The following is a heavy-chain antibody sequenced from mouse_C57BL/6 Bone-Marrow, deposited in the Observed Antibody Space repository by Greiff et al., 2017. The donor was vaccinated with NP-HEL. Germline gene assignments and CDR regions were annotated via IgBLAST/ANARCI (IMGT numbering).Heavy chain of an antibody. CDR1: GFTFTDYY. CDR3: ARTPVLLRYRDV. Sequence: VQLQQSGPVLVKPGPSVKISCKASGFTFTDYYMHWVKQSHGRSLEWIGLVYPYNGGTSSNQKCNGKATLTVDTSSSTAYMELNSLTSVDAAVYYFARTPVLLRYRDVRGTGTTVTVSS. V-gene: IGHV1-36*01. D-gene: IGHD2-3*01. J-gene: IGHJ1*03. CDR2: VYPYNGGT.